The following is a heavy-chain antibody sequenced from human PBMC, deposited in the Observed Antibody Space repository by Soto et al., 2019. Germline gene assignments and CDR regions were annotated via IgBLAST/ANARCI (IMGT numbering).Heavy chain of an antibody. Sequence: SETLSLTCAVYGGSFSGYYWSWIRQPPGKGLGWSGEMNHSGSSNYSPSLKSRGTISVDASKGQFSLKLSSVTAADTAVYYCARAHSNYYYYGIDVWGQGTTVTVSS. V-gene: IGHV4-34*01. CDR1: GGSFSGYY. CDR3: ARAHSNYYYYGIDV. CDR2: MNHSGSS. J-gene: IGHJ6*02. D-gene: IGHD4-4*01.